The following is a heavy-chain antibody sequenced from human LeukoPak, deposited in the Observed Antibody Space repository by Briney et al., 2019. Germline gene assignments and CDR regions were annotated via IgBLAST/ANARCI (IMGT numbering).Heavy chain of an antibody. J-gene: IGHJ5*02. V-gene: IGHV3-30*18. Sequence: GGSLRLSCAASGFTFSSYGMHWVRQAPGKGLEWVAVISYDGSNKYYADSVKGRFTISRDNSKNTLYLQMNSLRAEDTAVYYCAKETGRADSSGSINWFDPWGQGTLVTVSS. D-gene: IGHD3-10*01. CDR1: GFTFSSYG. CDR3: AKETGRADSSGSINWFDP. CDR2: ISYDGSNK.